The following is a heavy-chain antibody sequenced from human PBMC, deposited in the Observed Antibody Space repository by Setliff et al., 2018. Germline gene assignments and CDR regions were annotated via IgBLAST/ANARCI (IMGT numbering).Heavy chain of an antibody. D-gene: IGHD6-13*01. CDR1: GGSISSYY. Sequence: SETLSLTCTVSGGSISSYYWSWIRQPPGKGLEWIGYIYYSGSTNYNPSLKSRVTISVDTSKNQFSLKLSSVTAADTAIYYCARDLLRSSSWRPDVFDVWGQGTMVTVSS. CDR2: IYYSGST. V-gene: IGHV4-59*01. J-gene: IGHJ3*01. CDR3: ARDLLRSSSWRPDVFDV.